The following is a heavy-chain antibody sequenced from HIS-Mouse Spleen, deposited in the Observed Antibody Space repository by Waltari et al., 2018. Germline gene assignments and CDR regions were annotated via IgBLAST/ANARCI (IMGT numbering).Heavy chain of an antibody. V-gene: IGHV4-39*07. D-gene: IGHD6-13*01. J-gene: IGHJ2*01. CDR2: IYYSGIT. CDR1: GCSISSSSYY. CDR3: AREIPYSSSWYDWYFDL. Sequence: QLQLQESGPGLVKPSETLSLTCTVPGCSISSSSYYWGWIRQPPGKGLEWIGSIYYSGITYSNPARKSRVTLSGDTSKNQCSLKLSAVTAADTAVYYCAREIPYSSSWYDWYFDLWGRGTLVTVSS.